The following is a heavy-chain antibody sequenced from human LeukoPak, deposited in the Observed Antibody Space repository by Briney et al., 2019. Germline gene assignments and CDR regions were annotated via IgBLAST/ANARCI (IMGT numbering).Heavy chain of an antibody. CDR3: AKDKETIFGVIISPYGMDV. Sequence: GGSLRLSCAASGFTFSSYEMNWVRQAPGKGLEWVSYISSSGSTIYYADSVKGRFTISRDNAKNSLYLQMNSLRAEDTAVYYCAKDKETIFGVIISPYGMDVWGQGTTVTVSS. CDR1: GFTFSSYE. V-gene: IGHV3-48*03. J-gene: IGHJ6*02. D-gene: IGHD3-3*01. CDR2: ISSSGSTI.